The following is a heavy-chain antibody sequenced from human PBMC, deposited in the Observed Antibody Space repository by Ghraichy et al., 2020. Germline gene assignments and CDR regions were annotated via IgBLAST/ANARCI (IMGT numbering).Heavy chain of an antibody. D-gene: IGHD3/OR15-3a*01. J-gene: IGHJ6*02. V-gene: IGHV3-74*03. CDR1: GFILSNYY. Sequence: GESLNISCKASGFILSNYYMHWVRQAPGEGLVWVSLIKSDGRKTMFADSVNGRFTISRDNAKNTLYLQMNSLTVEDTAVYYCVREVDDFDIWGHGTTVTVSS. CDR2: IKSDGRKT. CDR3: VREVDDFDI.